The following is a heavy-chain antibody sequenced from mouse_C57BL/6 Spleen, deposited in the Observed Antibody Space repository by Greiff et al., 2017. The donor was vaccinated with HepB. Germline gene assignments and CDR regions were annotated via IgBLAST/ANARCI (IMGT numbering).Heavy chain of an antibody. V-gene: IGHV1-52*01. D-gene: IGHD1-1*01. CDR2: IDPSDSET. J-gene: IGHJ4*01. CDR1: GYTFTSYW. Sequence: QVQLQQPGAELVRPGSSVKLSCKASGYTFTSYWMHWVKQRPIQGLEWIGNIDPSDSETHYNQKFKDKATLTVDKSSSTAYMQLSSLTSEDSAVYYCARYRLYYGSSYVGFLDYWGQGTSVTVSS. CDR3: ARYRLYYGSSYVGFLDY.